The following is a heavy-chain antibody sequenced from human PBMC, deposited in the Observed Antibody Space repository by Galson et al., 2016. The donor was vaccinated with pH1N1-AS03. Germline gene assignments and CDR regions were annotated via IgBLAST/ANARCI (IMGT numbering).Heavy chain of an antibody. J-gene: IGHJ4*02. V-gene: IGHV1-46*01. CDR1: GYIFTGFY. Sequence: SVKVSCKASGYIFTGFYVHWVRQAPGQGLEWMAIINPSGTIKSYAQKFQGRVTMTRDTSTTTVYMELSSLRSEDTAVYYCTTVAGTYYNGAYWGQGTLVTVSS. CDR2: INPSGTIK. CDR3: TTVAGTYYNGAY. D-gene: IGHD3-10*01.